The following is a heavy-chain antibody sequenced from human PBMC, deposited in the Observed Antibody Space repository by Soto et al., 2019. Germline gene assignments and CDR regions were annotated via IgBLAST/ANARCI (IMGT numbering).Heavy chain of an antibody. V-gene: IGHV4-30-2*01. D-gene: IGHD2-2*01. CDR3: ARVPDR. J-gene: IGHJ5*02. CDR1: GGSIGSGGYS. Sequence: SETHSLTCAVSGGSIGSGGYSWSWIRQPPGKGLEWIGYIYHSGSTYYNPSLKSRVTISVDRSKNQFSLKLSSVTAADTAVYYCARVPDRWGQGTLVTVSS. CDR2: IYHSGST.